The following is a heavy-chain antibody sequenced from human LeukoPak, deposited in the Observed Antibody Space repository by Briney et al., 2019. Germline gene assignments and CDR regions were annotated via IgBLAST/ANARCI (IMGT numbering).Heavy chain of an antibody. D-gene: IGHD3-10*01. Sequence: GAPVKVSCKASGYTFTSYAMHWVRQAPGQRLEWMGWINAGNGNTKYSQKFQGRVTITRDTSASTAYMELSSLRSEDTAVYYCARFDYGSGSYYEVDPWGQGTLVTVSS. CDR1: GYTFTSYA. CDR2: INAGNGNT. J-gene: IGHJ5*02. V-gene: IGHV1-3*01. CDR3: ARFDYGSGSYYEVDP.